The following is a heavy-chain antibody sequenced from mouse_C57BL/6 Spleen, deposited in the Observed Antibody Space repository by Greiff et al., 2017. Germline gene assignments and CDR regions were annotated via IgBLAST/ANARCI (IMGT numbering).Heavy chain of an antibody. V-gene: IGHV1-7*01. J-gene: IGHJ4*01. CDR3: ARKTTVVADAMDY. D-gene: IGHD1-1*01. CDR1: GYTFTSYW. CDR2: INPSSGYT. Sequence: QVQLQQSGAELAKPGASVKLSCKASGYTFTSYWMHWVKQRPGQGLDWIGYINPSSGYTKYNQKFKDKATLTADKSSSTAYMQLSSLTYEDSAVYYGARKTTVVADAMDYWGQGTSVTVSS.